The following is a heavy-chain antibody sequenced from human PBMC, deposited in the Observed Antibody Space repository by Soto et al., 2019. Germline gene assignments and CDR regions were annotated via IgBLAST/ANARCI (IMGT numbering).Heavy chain of an antibody. Sequence: GESLKISCKGSGYSFTSYWIGWVRQMPGKGLEWMGIIYPGDSDTRYSPSFQGQVTISADKSISTAYLQWSSLKASDTAMYYYARLPTTVTTRREYYYYGMDVWGQGTTVTVSS. CDR1: GYSFTSYW. CDR3: ARLPTTVTTRREYYYYGMDV. CDR2: IYPGDSDT. V-gene: IGHV5-51*01. J-gene: IGHJ6*02. D-gene: IGHD4-17*01.